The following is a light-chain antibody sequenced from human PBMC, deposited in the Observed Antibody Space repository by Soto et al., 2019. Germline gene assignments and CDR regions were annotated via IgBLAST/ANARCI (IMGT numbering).Light chain of an antibody. V-gene: IGLV2-14*01. J-gene: IGLJ2*01. Sequence: QSVLTQPASVSGSPGQSITISCTGTSSDLGVYNYVSWYQQHPGKAPKLIIYEVTNRPSGVSNRFSGSKSGNTASLTISGLQAEDEADYYCSSYTTSSTPVVFGGGTTLTVL. CDR1: SSDLGVYNY. CDR3: SSYTTSSTPVV. CDR2: EVT.